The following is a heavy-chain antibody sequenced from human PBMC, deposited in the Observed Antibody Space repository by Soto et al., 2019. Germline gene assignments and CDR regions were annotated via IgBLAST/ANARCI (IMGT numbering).Heavy chain of an antibody. D-gene: IGHD1-26*01. V-gene: IGHV3-30-3*01. J-gene: IGHJ6*02. CDR3: AREVIVGATTYYYYGMDV. CDR1: GFTFSSYA. Sequence: PGGSLRLSCAASGFTFSSYAMHWVRQAPGKGLEWVAVISYDGSNKYYADSVKGRFTISRDNSKTTLYLQMNSLRAEDTAVYYCAREVIVGATTYYYYGMDVWGQGTTVTVSS. CDR2: ISYDGSNK.